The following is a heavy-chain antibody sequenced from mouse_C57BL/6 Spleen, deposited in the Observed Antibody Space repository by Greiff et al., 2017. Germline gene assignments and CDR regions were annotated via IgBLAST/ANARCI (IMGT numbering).Heavy chain of an antibody. CDR1: GFTFSDYY. V-gene: IGHV5-16*01. CDR3: ARESGYYYGSSYGYAMDY. CDR2: INYDGSST. Sequence: EVQRVESEGGLVQPGSSMKLSCTASGFTFSDYYMAWVRQVPEKGLEWVANINYDGSSTYYLDSLKSRFIISRDNAKNILYLQMSSLKSEDTATYYCARESGYYYGSSYGYAMDYWGQGTSVTVSS. J-gene: IGHJ4*01. D-gene: IGHD1-1*01.